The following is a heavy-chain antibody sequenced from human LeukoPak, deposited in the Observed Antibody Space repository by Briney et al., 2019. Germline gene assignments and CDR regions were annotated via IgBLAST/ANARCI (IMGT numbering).Heavy chain of an antibody. V-gene: IGHV3-48*01. Sequence: PGGSLRLSCAASGFTFSSYSMNWVRQAPGKGLEWVSYISSSSSTIYYADSVKGRFTISRDNAKNSLYLQMNSLRAEDTAVYYRARTYYDFWSGYYPWGQGTLVTVSS. J-gene: IGHJ5*02. D-gene: IGHD3-3*01. CDR1: GFTFSSYS. CDR2: ISSSSSTI. CDR3: ARTYYDFWSGYYP.